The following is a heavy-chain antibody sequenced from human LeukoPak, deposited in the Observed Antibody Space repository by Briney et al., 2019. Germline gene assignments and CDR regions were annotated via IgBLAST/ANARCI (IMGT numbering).Heavy chain of an antibody. D-gene: IGHD6-19*01. CDR3: ARQWSSGWSFFDY. CDR2: IYPGDSDT. CDR1: GYTFTSYW. J-gene: IGHJ4*02. V-gene: IGHV5-51*01. Sequence: GESLKISCQGSGYTFTSYWIGWVRQMPGKGLEWMGIIYPGDSDTRYSPSFQGQVTISADKSISTAYLQWSSLKASDTAMYYCARQWSSGWSFFDYWGQGTLVTVSS.